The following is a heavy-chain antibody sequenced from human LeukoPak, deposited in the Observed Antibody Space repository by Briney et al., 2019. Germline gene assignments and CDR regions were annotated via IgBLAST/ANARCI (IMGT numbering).Heavy chain of an antibody. CDR2: TKPDGSAE. V-gene: IGHV3-7*01. Sequence: GGSLRLSCAASGFTFRNYWMGWVRQAPGKGLEWVANTKPDGSAEYYADSVRGRFTTSRDNANNFLYLQMNSLRAEDTAVYYCERDGGLNTNFDYWGQGTLVTVSS. CDR3: ERDGGLNTNFDY. J-gene: IGHJ4*02. D-gene: IGHD2-15*01. CDR1: GFTFRNYW.